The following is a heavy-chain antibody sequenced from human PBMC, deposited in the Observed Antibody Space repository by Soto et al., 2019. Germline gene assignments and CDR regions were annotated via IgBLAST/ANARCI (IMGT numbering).Heavy chain of an antibody. CDR1: GFTFSSYA. V-gene: IGHV3-30-3*01. J-gene: IGHJ6*02. CDR3: AGGVAATEGIYYYYGRDV. CDR2: ISYDGSNK. D-gene: IGHD2-15*01. Sequence: QVQLVESGGGVVQPGRSLRLSCAASGFTFSSYAMHWVRQAPGKGLEWVAVISYDGSNKYYADSVKGRFTISRDNSKNTLYLQMNSLRAEDTAVYYCAGGVAATEGIYYYYGRDVWGQGSTVTVSS.